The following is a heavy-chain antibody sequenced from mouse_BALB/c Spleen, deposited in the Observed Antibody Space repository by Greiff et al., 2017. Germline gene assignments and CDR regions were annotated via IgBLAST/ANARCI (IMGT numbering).Heavy chain of an antibody. CDR2: INPGSGGT. CDR1: GYAFTNYL. J-gene: IGHJ2*01. CDR3: AIDSSGY. Sequence: VQLQQSGAELVRPGTSVKVSCKASGYAFTNYLIEWVKQRPGQGLEWIGVINPGSGGTNYNEKFKGKATLTADKSSSTAYMQLSSLTSDDSAVYCCAIDSSGYWGQGTTLTVSA. D-gene: IGHD3-2*01. V-gene: IGHV1-54*01.